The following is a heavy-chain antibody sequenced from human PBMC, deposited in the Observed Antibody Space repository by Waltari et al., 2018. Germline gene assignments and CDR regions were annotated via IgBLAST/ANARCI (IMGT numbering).Heavy chain of an antibody. V-gene: IGHV1-3*01. D-gene: IGHD6-19*01. CDR2: INAGNGNT. CDR3: ARYRQWLVSGSYFYYGMDV. Sequence: QVQLVQSGAEVKKPGASVKVSCKASGYTFTNYPMHWVRQAPGQRLEWMGWINAGNGNTKYSQKFQGRVTITRDTSASTAYMELSSLRSEDTAVYYCARYRQWLVSGSYFYYGMDVWGQGTTVTVSS. J-gene: IGHJ6*02. CDR1: GYTFTNYP.